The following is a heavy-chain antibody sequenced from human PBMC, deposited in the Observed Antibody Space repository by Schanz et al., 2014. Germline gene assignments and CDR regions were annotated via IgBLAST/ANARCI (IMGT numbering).Heavy chain of an antibody. CDR3: AKDISDTSGKDDY. Sequence: EVQLVESGGGLIQPGGSLRLSCAASGFGFSSYSMNWVRQAPGKGLEWVSSINTGGDSTYYADSVKGRFTISRDNSRDTVYLQMNSLRVEDSAIYYCAKDISDTSGKDDYWGQGTLVTVSS. CDR1: GFGFSSYS. D-gene: IGHD3-22*01. CDR2: INTGGDST. J-gene: IGHJ4*02. V-gene: IGHV3-23*04.